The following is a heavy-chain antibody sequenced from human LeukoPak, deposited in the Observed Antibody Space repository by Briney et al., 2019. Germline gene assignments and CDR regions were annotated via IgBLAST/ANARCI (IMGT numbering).Heavy chain of an antibody. V-gene: IGHV1-18*01. D-gene: IGHD2-8*01. CDR3: ARVGYCTNGVCLYYIDY. J-gene: IGHJ4*02. CDR2: ISAYNGNT. CDR1: GYTFTSYG. Sequence: ASVKVSCKASGYTFTSYGISWVRQAPGQGLEWMGWISAYNGNTNYAQKLQGRVTMTTDTSTSTAYMELRSLRSDDTAVYYCARVGYCTNGVCLYYIDYWGQGTLVTVSS.